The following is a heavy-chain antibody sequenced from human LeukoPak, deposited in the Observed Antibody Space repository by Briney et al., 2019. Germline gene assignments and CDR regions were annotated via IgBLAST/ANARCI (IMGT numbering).Heavy chain of an antibody. CDR2: ISNNGGST. CDR3: VKVGSTVTRGDFDY. V-gene: IGHV3-64D*06. Sequence: PGGSLRLSCSGSGFTFSTYAMHWVRQAPGKGLEYVSGISNNGGSTNYADSVKGRFTISRDNSKNTLYLQMSSLRAEDTAVYYCVKVGSTVTRGDFDYWGQGTLVTVSS. J-gene: IGHJ4*02. CDR1: GFTFSTYA. D-gene: IGHD4-17*01.